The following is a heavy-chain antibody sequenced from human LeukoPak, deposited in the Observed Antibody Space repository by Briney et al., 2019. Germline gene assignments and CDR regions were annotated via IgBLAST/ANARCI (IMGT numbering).Heavy chain of an antibody. Sequence: SVKVSCKASGGTFSSYAISWVRQAPGQGLEWMGRIIPILGIANYAQKLQGRVTMTTDTSTSTAYMELRSLRSDDTAVYYCARVKTGIVVVPAALVFDPWGQGTLVTVSS. D-gene: IGHD2-2*01. CDR3: ARVKTGIVVVPAALVFDP. V-gene: IGHV1-69*04. J-gene: IGHJ5*02. CDR2: IIPILGIA. CDR1: GGTFSSYA.